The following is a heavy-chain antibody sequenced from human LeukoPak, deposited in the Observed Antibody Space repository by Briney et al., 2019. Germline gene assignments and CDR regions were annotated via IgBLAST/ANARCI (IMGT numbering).Heavy chain of an antibody. Sequence: ASVKVSCKASGYIFTNYGISWVRQAPGQGLEWMGWISAYNGYTNYAQKFQGRVTMTTETSTSTAYMELRSLRSDDTAVYYCARDYYDIVVVVAAMDGYPHDAFDIWGQGTMVTVSS. V-gene: IGHV1-18*01. CDR2: ISAYNGYT. CDR1: GYIFTNYG. CDR3: ARDYYDIVVVVAAMDGYPHDAFDI. D-gene: IGHD2-15*01. J-gene: IGHJ3*02.